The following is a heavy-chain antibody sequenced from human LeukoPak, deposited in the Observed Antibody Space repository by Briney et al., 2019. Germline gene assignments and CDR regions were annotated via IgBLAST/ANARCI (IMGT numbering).Heavy chain of an antibody. CDR1: GFTFGSYW. J-gene: IGHJ4*02. V-gene: IGHV3-74*01. CDR2: INSDGSST. Sequence: GGSLRLSCAASGFTFGSYWMHWVRHAPGKGLVWVSRINSDGSSTSYADSVKGRFTISRDNAKNTLYLQMNSLRAEDTAVYYCARAGEYEAFDYWGQGTLVTVSS. D-gene: IGHD2/OR15-2a*01. CDR3: ARAGEYEAFDY.